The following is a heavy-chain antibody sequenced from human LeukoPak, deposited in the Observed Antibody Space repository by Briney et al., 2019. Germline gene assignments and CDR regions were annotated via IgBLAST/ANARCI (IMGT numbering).Heavy chain of an antibody. CDR2: ISGSGGST. V-gene: IGHV3-23*01. CDR3: TTAYITIFGVVITYPY. J-gene: IGHJ4*02. CDR1: GFTFSSYA. D-gene: IGHD3-3*01. Sequence: HPGGSLRLSCTASGFTFSSYAMSWVRQAPGKGPEWVSIISGSGGSTYYADSVKGRFTISRDNSKNTLYLQMNSLKTEDTAVYYCTTAYITIFGVVITYPYWGQGTLVTVSS.